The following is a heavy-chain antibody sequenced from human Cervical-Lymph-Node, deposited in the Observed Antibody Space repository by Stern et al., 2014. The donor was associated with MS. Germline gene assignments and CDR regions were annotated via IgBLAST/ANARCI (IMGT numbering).Heavy chain of an antibody. D-gene: IGHD1-26*01. CDR1: GFVFRRYA. J-gene: IGHJ4*02. CDR3: AKGGSGSYLD. V-gene: IGHV3-30*04. Sequence: VQLVESGGGVVQPGRSLRLSCAASGFVFRRYALHWVRKAPGKGLEWVALISVDGRDKYYTDSVKGRFTVSRDNSNNTVDLEMNSLRLEDTAVYYCAKGGSGSYLDWGQGSLVTVSS. CDR2: ISVDGRDK.